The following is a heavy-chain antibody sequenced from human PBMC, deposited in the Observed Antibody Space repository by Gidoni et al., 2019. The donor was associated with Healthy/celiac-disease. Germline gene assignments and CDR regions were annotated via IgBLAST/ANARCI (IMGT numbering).Heavy chain of an antibody. CDR2: ISSSSSTI. D-gene: IGHD2-15*01. J-gene: IGHJ4*02. CDR1: GFPFRSYS. V-gene: IGHV3-48*01. Sequence: EVQLVESGGGLVQPGGSLRLSCAASGFPFRSYSMNWVRQAPGKRLEGVSYISSSSSTIYYADSVKGRFTISRDNAKNSLYLQMNSLRAEDTAVYYCARDGYCSGGSCPHGYWGQGTLVTVSS. CDR3: ARDGYCSGGSCPHGY.